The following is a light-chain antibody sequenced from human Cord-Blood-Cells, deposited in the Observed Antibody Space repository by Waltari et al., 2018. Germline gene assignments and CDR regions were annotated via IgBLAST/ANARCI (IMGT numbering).Light chain of an antibody. CDR1: QSVSSSY. J-gene: IGKJ4*01. Sequence: EIVLTQSPGTLSLSPGERATLSCRASQSVSSSYLAWYQQKPGQAPRLLIYGASSSATGIPDRFSGSGSRTDFTLTISRLEPEDFAVYYCQQYGSSPPLTFGGGTKVEIK. V-gene: IGKV3-20*01. CDR3: QQYGSSPPLT. CDR2: GAS.